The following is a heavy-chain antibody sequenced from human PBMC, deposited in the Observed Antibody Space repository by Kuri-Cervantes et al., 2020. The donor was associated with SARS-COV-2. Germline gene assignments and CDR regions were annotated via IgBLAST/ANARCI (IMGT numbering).Heavy chain of an antibody. CDR2: INPSGGST. J-gene: IGHJ4*02. Sequence: ASVKVSCKASGYTFTSYDINWVRQATGQGLEWMGIINPSGGSTSYAQKFQGRVTMTRDTSTSTAYMELRSLRSDDTAVYYCARDSKGDWTDFDYWGQGTLVTVSS. V-gene: IGHV1-46*01. CDR3: ARDSKGDWTDFDY. CDR1: GYTFTSYD. D-gene: IGHD3/OR15-3a*01.